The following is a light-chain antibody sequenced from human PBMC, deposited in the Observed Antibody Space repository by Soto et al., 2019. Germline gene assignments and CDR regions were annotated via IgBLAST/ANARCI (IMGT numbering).Light chain of an antibody. CDR1: NSDVGSYNL. CDR3: CSYGGRSAYV. J-gene: IGLJ1*01. V-gene: IGLV2-23*02. Sequence: QSVLTQPASVSGSPGQSITISCTGTNSDVGSYNLVSWYQQQPGMAPKLIIYEVNKRPSGISNRFSGSKSANTASLTISGLQAEDEADYFCCSYGGRSAYVFGTGTKVTVL. CDR2: EVN.